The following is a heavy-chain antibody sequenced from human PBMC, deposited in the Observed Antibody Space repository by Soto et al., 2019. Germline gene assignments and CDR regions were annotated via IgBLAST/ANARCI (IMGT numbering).Heavy chain of an antibody. V-gene: IGHV3-48*03. J-gene: IGHJ4*02. CDR2: LSSSGSIM. Sequence: GSLRLSCAASGFTFSSDDVNWVRQAPGKGLEWVSYLSSSGSIMYYADSVKGRFTISRDNAKNSLHLQMNSLRAEDTAVYYCARGRYLADWGQGTLVTVSS. CDR1: GFTFSSDD. D-gene: IGHD3-3*02. CDR3: ARGRYLAD.